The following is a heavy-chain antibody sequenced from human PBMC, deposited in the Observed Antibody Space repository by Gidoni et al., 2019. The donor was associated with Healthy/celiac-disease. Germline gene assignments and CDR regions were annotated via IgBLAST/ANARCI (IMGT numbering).Heavy chain of an antibody. D-gene: IGHD6-13*01. J-gene: IGHJ3*02. V-gene: IGHV3-33*01. CDR1: GFTFSSYG. CDR2: IWYDGSNK. Sequence: QVQLVESGGGVVQPGRSLRLSCAASGFTFSSYGMHWVRQAPGKGLEWAAVIWYDGSNKYYADSVKGRFTISRDNSKNTLYLQMNSLRAEDTAVYYCARDVTAAAAHAFDIWGQGTMVTVSS. CDR3: ARDVTAAAAHAFDI.